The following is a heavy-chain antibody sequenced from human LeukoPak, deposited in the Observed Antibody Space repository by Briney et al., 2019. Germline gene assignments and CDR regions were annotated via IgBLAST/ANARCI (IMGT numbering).Heavy chain of an antibody. CDR2: INAYNGDT. Sequence: ASVKVSCKASGYTFTRYGISWVRQVPGQGLEWMGWINAYNGDTNYAQKLQGRVTMTTDTSTSTAYMELRSLRSDDTAVYYCARDEGSCYDYFDYWGQGTQVTVSS. V-gene: IGHV1-18*01. CDR1: GYTFTRYG. CDR3: ARDEGSCYDYFDY. D-gene: IGHD5-12*01. J-gene: IGHJ4*02.